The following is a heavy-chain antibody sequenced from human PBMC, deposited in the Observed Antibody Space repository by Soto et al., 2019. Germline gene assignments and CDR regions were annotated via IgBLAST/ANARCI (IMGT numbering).Heavy chain of an antibody. D-gene: IGHD2-2*01. Sequence: SETLSLTCTVSGGSISTNNYYWGWIRQTPGKGLEWIGSIHYSGSMDYNPSLNSRVTMPVDTSKNQFSLKLSSVTAADTAVYYCARLEYAYCSRTSCQMHWGQGTLVTVSS. J-gene: IGHJ4*02. CDR1: GGSISTNNYY. V-gene: IGHV4-39*01. CDR3: ARLEYAYCSRTSCQMH. CDR2: IHYSGSM.